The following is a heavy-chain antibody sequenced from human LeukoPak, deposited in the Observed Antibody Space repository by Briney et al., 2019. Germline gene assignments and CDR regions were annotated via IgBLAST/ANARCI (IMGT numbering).Heavy chain of an antibody. D-gene: IGHD1-26*01. V-gene: IGHV4-31*03. CDR3: ARDVGGSYAGDAFDI. CDR1: GGSISSGDYY. Sequence: SQTLSLTSTVSGGSISSGDYYWTWIRQHPGKGLEWIGYIDYSGTTYNPSLKSRGTISIDTSKKQFSLKLSSVTAADTAVYYCARDVGGSYAGDAFDIWGQGMMVIVSS. CDR2: IDYSGTT. J-gene: IGHJ3*02.